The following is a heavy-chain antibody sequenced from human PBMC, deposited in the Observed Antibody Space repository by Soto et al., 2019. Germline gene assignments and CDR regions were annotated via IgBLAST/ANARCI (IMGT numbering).Heavy chain of an antibody. CDR3: ARDRYFAGSSSWSHVCRIGSGDGMDV. CDR1: GYTFTGYY. Sequence: QVQLVQSGAEVKKPGASVKVSCKASGYTFTGYYMHWVRQAPGQGLEWMGWINPNSGGTNYAQKFQGRVTMTRDRSISTAYMELSRLRSDDTAVYYCARDRYFAGSSSWSHVCRIGSGDGMDVWGQGTTVTVSS. V-gene: IGHV1-2*02. J-gene: IGHJ6*02. D-gene: IGHD6-13*01. CDR2: INPNSGGT.